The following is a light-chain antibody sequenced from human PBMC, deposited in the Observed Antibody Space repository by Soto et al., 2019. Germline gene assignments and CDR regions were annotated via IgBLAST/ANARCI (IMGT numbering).Light chain of an antibody. J-gene: IGLJ1*01. Sequence: QSVLTQPASVSGSPGQSITISCTGTSSDVGGYKYVSWYQQHPDKAPKLIIYDVTNRPSGISNRFSGSKSGNTASLTISGLQAEDEADYYCSSYTSSSSYVFGTRTKFTV. V-gene: IGLV2-14*01. CDR1: SSDVGGYKY. CDR2: DVT. CDR3: SSYTSSSSYV.